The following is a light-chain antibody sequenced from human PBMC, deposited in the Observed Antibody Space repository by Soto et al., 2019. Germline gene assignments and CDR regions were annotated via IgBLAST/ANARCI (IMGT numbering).Light chain of an antibody. Sequence: QSALTQPASVSGSPGQSITISCTGTSSDVGGYNYVSWYQQHPGKAPKLMIYDVSNRPSGVSNRFSGSKSGNTASLTISGLLADDKADYYCSSYTSSSTGVFGGGTKLTVL. CDR3: SSYTSSSTGV. CDR2: DVS. J-gene: IGLJ3*02. V-gene: IGLV2-14*01. CDR1: SSDVGGYNY.